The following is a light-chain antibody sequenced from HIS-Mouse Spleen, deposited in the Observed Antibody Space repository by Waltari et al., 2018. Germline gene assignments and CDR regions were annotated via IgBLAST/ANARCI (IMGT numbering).Light chain of an antibody. CDR1: SRDVGGYHY. J-gene: IGLJ1*01. Sequence: QSALTQPPSASVSPGQSVTISCTGTSRDVGGYHYVSWYQQHPGKAPKLMIYEVSKRPSGVPDRFSGSKSGNTASLTVSGLQAEDEADYYCSSYAGSNNYVFGTGTKVTVL. V-gene: IGLV2-8*01. CDR3: SSYAGSNNYV. CDR2: EVS.